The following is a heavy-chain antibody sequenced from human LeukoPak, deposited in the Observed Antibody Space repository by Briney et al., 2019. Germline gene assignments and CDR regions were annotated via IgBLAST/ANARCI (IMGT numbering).Heavy chain of an antibody. CDR1: GFTFKDYT. Sequence: SGGSLRLSCAASGFTFKDYTMHWVRQPPGKGLEWVSLISVDGDSAYYADSVTGRFTISRYNNNKSLYLQMNSLRTEDTAFYYCARFTGGYTAWGQGTLVTVSS. D-gene: IGHD5-12*01. CDR2: ISVDGDSA. CDR3: ARFTGGYTA. J-gene: IGHJ4*02. V-gene: IGHV3-43*01.